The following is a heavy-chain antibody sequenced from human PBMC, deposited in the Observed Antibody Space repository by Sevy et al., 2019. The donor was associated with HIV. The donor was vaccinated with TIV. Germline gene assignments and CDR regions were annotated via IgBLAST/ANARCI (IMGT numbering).Heavy chain of an antibody. CDR3: AKGGGGHYDPDEIGYYFYYYNMDV. CDR1: GFSFDSYG. D-gene: IGHD3-22*01. J-gene: IGHJ6*03. V-gene: IGHV3-23*01. CDR2: ISGSGTRT. Sequence: GGSLRLSCAVSGFSFDSYGMTWVRQAPGKGLEWVSGISGSGTRTYYADSVKGRFIISRDNSKNTLYLQMNSLRSEDLAMYDGAKGGGGHYDPDEIGYYFYYYNMDVWGKGTTVTVSS.